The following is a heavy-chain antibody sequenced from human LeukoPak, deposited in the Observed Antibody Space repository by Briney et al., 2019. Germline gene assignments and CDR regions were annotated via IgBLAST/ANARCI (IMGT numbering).Heavy chain of an antibody. CDR1: GYTFTSYY. CDR2: ISAYNGNT. CDR3: ARVLGPGKITAGRWFDP. D-gene: IGHD3-10*01. Sequence: ASVKVSCKASGYTFTSYYMHWVRQAPGQGLEWMGWISAYNGNTNYAQKLQGRVTMTTDTSTSTAYMELRSLRSDDTAVYYCARVLGPGKITAGRWFDPWGQGTLVTVSS. J-gene: IGHJ5*02. V-gene: IGHV1-18*04.